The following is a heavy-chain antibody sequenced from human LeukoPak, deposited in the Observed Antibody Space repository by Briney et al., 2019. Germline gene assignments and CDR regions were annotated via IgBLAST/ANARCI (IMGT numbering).Heavy chain of an antibody. D-gene: IGHD5-18*01. Sequence: PSETLSLTCTVSGGSISSSSYYWSWIRRPAGKGLEWIGRIYTSGSTNYNPSLKSRVTISVDTSKNHFSPKLSSVTAEDTALYYCARASLRTYTYGFTHDAFDIWGQGTMVTVSS. V-gene: IGHV4-61*02. CDR3: ARASLRTYTYGFTHDAFDI. CDR2: IYTSGST. J-gene: IGHJ3*02. CDR1: GGSISSSSYY.